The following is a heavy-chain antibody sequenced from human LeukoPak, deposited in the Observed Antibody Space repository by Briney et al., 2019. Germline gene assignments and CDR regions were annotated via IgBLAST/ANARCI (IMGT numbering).Heavy chain of an antibody. D-gene: IGHD6-19*01. J-gene: IGHJ5*02. V-gene: IGHV4-59*08. Sequence: SETLSLTCTVSGGSISSYYWIWIRQPPGKGLEWIGYIYYSGSTNYNPSLKSRVTISVDTSKNQFSLKLSSVTAADTAVYYCASGEYSSGWYYWFEPWGQGTLVTVSS. CDR3: ASGEYSSGWYYWFEP. CDR2: IYYSGST. CDR1: GGSISSYY.